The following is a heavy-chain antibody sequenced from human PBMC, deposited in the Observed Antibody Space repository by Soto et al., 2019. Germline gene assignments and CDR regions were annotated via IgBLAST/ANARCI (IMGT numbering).Heavy chain of an antibody. J-gene: IGHJ3*02. Sequence: GTSAEVSCKASAGTLSSYAISLLRQAPGQGLEWMGGIIPIFGTANYAQKFQGRATITADESTSTAYMELSSLRSEDTAVYYCASPSCGGDCYSAFDIWGQGTMVTVSS. CDR2: IIPIFGTA. D-gene: IGHD2-21*02. CDR1: AGTLSSYA. V-gene: IGHV1-69*13. CDR3: ASPSCGGDCYSAFDI.